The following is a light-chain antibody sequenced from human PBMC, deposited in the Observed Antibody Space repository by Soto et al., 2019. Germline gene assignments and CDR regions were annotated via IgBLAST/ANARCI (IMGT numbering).Light chain of an antibody. V-gene: IGKV1-39*01. CDR1: QSISSY. CDR3: QQSYSTLLT. CDR2: AAS. Sequence: DIQMTQSPSSLSASVGDRVTITCRASQSISSYLNWYQQKPGKAPKLLIYAASSLQSWVPSRFSGSGSGTDFTLTISSLQPEDFATYYCQQSYSTLLTFGQGTKVEIK. J-gene: IGKJ1*01.